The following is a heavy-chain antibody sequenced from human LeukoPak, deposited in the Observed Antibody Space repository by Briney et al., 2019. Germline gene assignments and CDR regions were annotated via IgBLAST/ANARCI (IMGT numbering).Heavy chain of an antibody. Sequence: ASVKVSCKASGYTFTGYYMHWVRQAPGQGLEWMGWINPNSGGTNYAQKFQGRVTMTRDTSISTAYMELSRLRSDDTAVYYCARGTKESYQLSADYWGQGTLVTVSS. CDR3: ARGTKESYQLSADY. D-gene: IGHD2-2*01. V-gene: IGHV1-2*02. CDR2: INPNSGGT. J-gene: IGHJ4*02. CDR1: GYTFTGYY.